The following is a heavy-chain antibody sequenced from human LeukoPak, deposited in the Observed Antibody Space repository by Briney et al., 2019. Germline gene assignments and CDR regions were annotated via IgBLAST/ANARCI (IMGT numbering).Heavy chain of an antibody. Sequence: GESLKISCKGSGYSFTSYWIGWVRQMPGKGLEWMGIIYPGDSDTRYSPSFQGQVTISADKSISTAYLQWSSLKASDTAMYYCARRRGSGWFQGTRYYFDYWGQGILVTVSS. V-gene: IGHV5-51*01. CDR1: GYSFTSYW. CDR3: ARRRGSGWFQGTRYYFDY. CDR2: IYPGDSDT. J-gene: IGHJ4*02. D-gene: IGHD6-19*01.